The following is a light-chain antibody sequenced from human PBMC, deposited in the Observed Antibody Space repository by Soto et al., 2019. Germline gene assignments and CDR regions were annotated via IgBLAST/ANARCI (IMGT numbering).Light chain of an antibody. V-gene: IGLV1-44*01. CDR1: SSNIGGNT. J-gene: IGLJ2*01. CDR3: AAWDDSLNGPV. CDR2: RNN. Sequence: QSVLTQPPSASGTPGQRATISCSGSSSNIGGNTVNWYQQLPGPAPKLLIYRNNQRPSGVPDRFSGSKSGTSASLAISGLQSEDEADYYCAAWDDSLNGPVFGGGTKLTVL.